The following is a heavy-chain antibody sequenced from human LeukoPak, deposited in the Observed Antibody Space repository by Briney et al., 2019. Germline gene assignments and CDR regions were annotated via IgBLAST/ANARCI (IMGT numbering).Heavy chain of an antibody. D-gene: IGHD3-10*01. CDR3: ARDAEYYYGSGSYNPGY. V-gene: IGHV1-18*01. J-gene: IGHJ4*02. CDR1: GYTFTSYG. Sequence: ASVTVSCKASGYTFTSYGISWVRQAPGQGLEWMGWISAYNGNTNYTQKLQGRVTMTTDTSTSTAYMELRSLRSDDTAVYYCARDAEYYYGSGSYNPGYWGQGTLVTVSS. CDR2: ISAYNGNT.